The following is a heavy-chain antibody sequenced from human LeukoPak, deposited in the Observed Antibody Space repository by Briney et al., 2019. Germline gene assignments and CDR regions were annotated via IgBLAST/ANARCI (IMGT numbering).Heavy chain of an antibody. CDR3: ARDVDFYASGSYSDY. D-gene: IGHD3-10*01. Sequence: GGSLRLSCAASGFTFSSYAMSWVRQAPGKGLEWVSAISGSGGSTYYADSVKGRFTISRDNSKNTLYLQMNSLRAEDTAVYFCARDVDFYASGSYSDYWGQGTLATVPS. CDR2: ISGSGGST. V-gene: IGHV3-23*01. CDR1: GFTFSSYA. J-gene: IGHJ4*01.